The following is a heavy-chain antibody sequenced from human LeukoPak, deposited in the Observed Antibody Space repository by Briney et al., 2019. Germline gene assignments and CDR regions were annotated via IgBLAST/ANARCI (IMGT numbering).Heavy chain of an antibody. V-gene: IGHV5-51*01. Sequence: GQSLKISCKGSGYRFSSDWIGWVRQMLGKGLECMGVIYPGDSDTRYSPSFQGQVTISADKSISTAYLQWSSLKASDTAMYYCARAMATGWFDPWGQGTLVTVSS. CDR2: IYPGDSDT. J-gene: IGHJ5*02. CDR3: ARAMATGWFDP. D-gene: IGHD5-18*01. CDR1: GYRFSSDW.